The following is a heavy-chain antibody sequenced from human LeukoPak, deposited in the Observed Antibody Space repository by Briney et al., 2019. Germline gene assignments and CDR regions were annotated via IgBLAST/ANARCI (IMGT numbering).Heavy chain of an antibody. Sequence: PGGSLRLSCAASGVTFSNAWMSWGRQAPGKGREWVGRIKSNTDGWTTYYAAHVKGRFTISRDDSKNTLYPQMNSLKTEDTAVYYCTPGISVPSYYMDVWGKGTTVTVSS. CDR3: TPGISVPSYYMDV. CDR1: GVTFSNAW. V-gene: IGHV3-15*01. CDR2: IKSNTDGWTT. D-gene: IGHD5/OR15-5a*01. J-gene: IGHJ6*03.